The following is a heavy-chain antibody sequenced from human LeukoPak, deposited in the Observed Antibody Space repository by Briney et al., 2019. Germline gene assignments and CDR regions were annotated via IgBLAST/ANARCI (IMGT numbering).Heavy chain of an antibody. J-gene: IGHJ6*02. D-gene: IGHD2-15*01. CDR2: IYSDGSST. V-gene: IGHV3-74*01. Sequence: GGSLRLSCAASGFTFSSYWMHWVRQAPGKGLVWVSRIYSDGSSTSYADSVKGRFTISRDNAKNTLYLQMNSLRAEDTAVYYCARLQGILSYYYGMDVWGQGTTVTVSS. CDR3: ARLQGILSYYYGMDV. CDR1: GFTFSSYW.